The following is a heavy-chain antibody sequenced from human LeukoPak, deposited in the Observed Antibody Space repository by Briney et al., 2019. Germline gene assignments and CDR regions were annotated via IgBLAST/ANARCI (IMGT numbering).Heavy chain of an antibody. D-gene: IGHD3-16*01. J-gene: IGHJ5*02. CDR2: ITYSGTT. V-gene: IGHV4-39*02. Sequence: PSETLSLTCTVSGASISNSGYAWAGIRQPPGKGLEWIGSITYSGTTTYNPSPSLKSRVTISADTSKNKYFLQLTSVTAADTAVFYCARETLGTSKIEPWGQGTLVTVSS. CDR3: ARETLGTSKIEP. CDR1: GASISNSGYA.